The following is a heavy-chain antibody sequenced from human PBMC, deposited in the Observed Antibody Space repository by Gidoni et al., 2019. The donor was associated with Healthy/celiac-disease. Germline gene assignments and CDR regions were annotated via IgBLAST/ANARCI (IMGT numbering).Heavy chain of an antibody. CDR1: GGSLSSSNW. CDR2: IYHSGST. Sequence: QVQLQEAGPGLVKPSGTLSLPCAVSGGSLSSSNWWSWVRQPPGKGLEWIGEIYHSGSTNYNPSLKSRVTISVDKSKNQFSLKLSSVTAADTAVYYCARDKRTTVPPRGFDYWGQGTLVTVSS. D-gene: IGHD4-17*01. J-gene: IGHJ4*02. CDR3: ARDKRTTVPPRGFDY. V-gene: IGHV4-4*02.